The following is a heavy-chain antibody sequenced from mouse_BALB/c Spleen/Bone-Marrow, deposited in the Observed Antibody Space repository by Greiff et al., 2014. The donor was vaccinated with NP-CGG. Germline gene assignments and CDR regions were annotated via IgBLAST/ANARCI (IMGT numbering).Heavy chain of an antibody. CDR1: GFTFTDYY. CDR3: ARDRRYDLAWFAY. Sequence: EVKLEESGGGLVQPGGSLRLSCATSGFTFTDYYMSWVRQPPGKALEWLGFIRNKANGYTTEYSASVKGRFTISRDNSQSILYLQMNTLRAEDSATYYCARDRRYDLAWFAYWGHGTLVTVSA. V-gene: IGHV7-3*02. J-gene: IGHJ3*01. CDR2: IRNKANGYTT. D-gene: IGHD2-14*01.